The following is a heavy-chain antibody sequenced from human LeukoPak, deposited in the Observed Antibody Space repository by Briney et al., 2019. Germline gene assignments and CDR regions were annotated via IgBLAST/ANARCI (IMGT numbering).Heavy chain of an antibody. CDR1: GGSISSYY. CDR2: IYYSGST. D-gene: IGHD6-13*01. J-gene: IGHJ4*02. Sequence: SETLSLTCTVSGGSISSYYWSWIRQPPGKGLEWIGYIYYSGSTNYNPSLKSRVTISVDTSKNQFSLKLSSLTAADTAVYYCARGTYGSSWQLEHFDYWGKGTLVTVS. V-gene: IGHV4-59*01. CDR3: ARGTYGSSWQLEHFDY.